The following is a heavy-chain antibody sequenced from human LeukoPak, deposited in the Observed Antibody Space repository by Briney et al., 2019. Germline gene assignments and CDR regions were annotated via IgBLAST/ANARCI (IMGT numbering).Heavy chain of an antibody. D-gene: IGHD3-22*01. Sequence: PGGSLRLSCAASGFSFSSYAMHWVRQAPGKGLEWVSSISSSSSYIYYADSVKGRFTISRDNAKNSLYLQMNSLRAEDTAVYYCARGGYYYDSTLGNYWGQGTLVTVSS. CDR3: ARGGYYYDSTLGNY. CDR2: ISSSSSYI. CDR1: GFSFSSYA. J-gene: IGHJ4*02. V-gene: IGHV3-21*01.